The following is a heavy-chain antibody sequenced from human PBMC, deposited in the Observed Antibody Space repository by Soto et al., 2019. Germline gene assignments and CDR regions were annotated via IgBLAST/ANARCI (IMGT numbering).Heavy chain of an antibody. Sequence: SETLSLTCTVSGGSISSYYWSWIRQPPGKGLEWIGYIYYSGSTNYNPSLKSRVTISVDTYKNRFSLRLSSVTAADTAVYYCASSTGTVTHFDHWGQGTLVTVSS. CDR2: IYYSGST. J-gene: IGHJ4*02. CDR1: GGSISSYY. D-gene: IGHD4-4*01. CDR3: ASSTGTVTHFDH. V-gene: IGHV4-59*08.